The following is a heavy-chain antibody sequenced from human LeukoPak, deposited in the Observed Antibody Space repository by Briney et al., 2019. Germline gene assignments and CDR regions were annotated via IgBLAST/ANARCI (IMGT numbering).Heavy chain of an antibody. CDR3: ARDGLTGPVIAYLDY. V-gene: IGHV3-74*01. Sequence: GGSLRLSCLASGFAFGSHAMHRVRQAPGEGLEWVSRLKYDGSGPSYADSVKGRFTISRDSAKNTLYLQMSSLRVEDTAVYYCARDGLTGPVIAYLDYWGQGTPVTVSS. CDR1: GFAFGSHA. J-gene: IGHJ4*02. D-gene: IGHD2-21*01. CDR2: LKYDGSGP.